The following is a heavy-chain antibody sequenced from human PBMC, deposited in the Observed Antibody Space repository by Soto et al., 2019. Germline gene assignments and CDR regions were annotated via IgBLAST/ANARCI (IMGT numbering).Heavy chain of an antibody. CDR1: GDSIKSGSVY. V-gene: IGHV4-30-4*01. J-gene: IGHJ5*02. CDR2: ITYSGTT. Sequence: QVHLQESGPGLVKPSQTLSLTCSVNGDSIKSGSVYWSWIRQSPGKGLEYIGYITYSGTTIQNPARKRRVTMSGDTPKNQVSLEVRSGTAADTAVYYCARERQVGPSAGRFDPWGQGTLVTVSS. CDR3: ARERQVGPSAGRFDP.